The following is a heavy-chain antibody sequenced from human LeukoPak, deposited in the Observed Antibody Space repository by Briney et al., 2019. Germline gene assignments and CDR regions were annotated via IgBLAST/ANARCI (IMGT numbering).Heavy chain of an antibody. D-gene: IGHD6-13*01. J-gene: IGHJ4*02. Sequence: ASVKVSCKASGYTFTGYYMHWVRQAPGQGLEWMGWINPNSGGTNYAQKFQGRVTMTRDTSISTAYMELRSLRSDDTAVYYCARDRAAAGTFGQIDYWGQGTLVTVSS. V-gene: IGHV1-2*02. CDR2: INPNSGGT. CDR1: GYTFTGYY. CDR3: ARDRAAAGTFGQIDY.